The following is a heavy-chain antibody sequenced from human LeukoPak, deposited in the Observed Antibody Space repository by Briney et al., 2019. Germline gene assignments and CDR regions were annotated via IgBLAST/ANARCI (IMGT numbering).Heavy chain of an antibody. J-gene: IGHJ4*02. D-gene: IGHD3-10*01. V-gene: IGHV3-23*01. CDR3: AKGAYYSGSGNYLDYFDY. CDR1: GFTFSSYA. Sequence: PVGSLRLSCAASGFTFSSYAMSWVRQAPGKGLEWVSGISGSGGSTYYAGSVKGRFTISRDNSKNTLYLQMNSLRVEDTAVYYCAKGAYYSGSGNYLDYFDYWGQGTLVTVSS. CDR2: ISGSGGST.